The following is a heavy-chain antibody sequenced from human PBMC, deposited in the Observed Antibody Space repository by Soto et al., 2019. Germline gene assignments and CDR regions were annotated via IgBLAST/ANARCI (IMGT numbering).Heavy chain of an antibody. Sequence: GGSLRLSCAASGFTFSSYAMIWVRQAPGKGLEWVSAISGSGGSTYYADSVKGRFTISRDNSKNTLYLQMNSLRAEDTAVYYWAKEFIAAAGTNWFDPWGQGTLVTVSS. CDR2: ISGSGGST. D-gene: IGHD6-13*01. CDR1: GFTFSSYA. CDR3: AKEFIAAAGTNWFDP. V-gene: IGHV3-23*01. J-gene: IGHJ5*02.